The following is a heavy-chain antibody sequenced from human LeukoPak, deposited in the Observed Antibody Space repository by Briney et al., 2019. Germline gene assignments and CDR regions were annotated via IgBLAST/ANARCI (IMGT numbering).Heavy chain of an antibody. CDR3: ARDGNPFDY. D-gene: IGHD1-14*01. V-gene: IGHV4-59*01. J-gene: IGHJ4*02. CDR1: GGSISTYY. Sequence: SETLSLTCTVSGGSISTYYWSWIRQPPGKGLEWIGYVYYSGNTNYNSSLKSRVTISADTSKIQFSLKLSPVTTADTAVYYCARDGNPFDYWGQGTLVTVSS. CDR2: VYYSGNT.